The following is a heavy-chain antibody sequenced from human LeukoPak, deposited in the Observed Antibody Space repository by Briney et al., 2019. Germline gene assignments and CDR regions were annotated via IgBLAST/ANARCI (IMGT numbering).Heavy chain of an antibody. CDR1: GYTFTRHW. V-gene: IGHV5-51*01. Sequence: GESLKISCKGSGYTFTRHWIGWVRQMPGKGLEWMGILYPGDSDTRYSPSSQGQVTISADKSISTAYLQWSSLEASDTAMYYCARLSSSSEENYFDYWGQGTQVTASS. D-gene: IGHD6-6*01. CDR3: ARLSSSSEENYFDY. J-gene: IGHJ4*02. CDR2: LYPGDSDT.